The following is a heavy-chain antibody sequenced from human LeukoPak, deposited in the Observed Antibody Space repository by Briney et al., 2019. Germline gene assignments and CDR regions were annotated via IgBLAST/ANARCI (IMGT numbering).Heavy chain of an antibody. CDR2: IYYSGST. V-gene: IGHV4-39*07. Sequence: SETLSLTCTVSGGSISSSSYYWGWIRQPPGKGLEWIGSIYYSGSTYYNPSLKSRVTISVDTSKNQFSLKLSSVTAADTAVYYCARVRGNHYYYYGMDVWGQGTTVTVSS. J-gene: IGHJ6*02. CDR3: ARVRGNHYYYYGMDV. CDR1: GGSISSSSYY.